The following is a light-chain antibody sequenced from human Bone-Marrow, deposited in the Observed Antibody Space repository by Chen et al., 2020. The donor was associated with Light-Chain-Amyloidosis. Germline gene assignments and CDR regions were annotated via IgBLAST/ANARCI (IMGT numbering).Light chain of an antibody. CDR2: RDP. Sequence: SYELTQPPSVSVSPGQTARITCSGDDLPTKYAYWSQQQPGQAPVLVIHRDPERPSGISERFSGSSSGTTATLTISRVQAEDEADYHCQSADSSGTYEVIFGGGTKLTVL. V-gene: IGLV3-25*03. J-gene: IGLJ2*01. CDR3: QSADSSGTYEVI. CDR1: DLPTKY.